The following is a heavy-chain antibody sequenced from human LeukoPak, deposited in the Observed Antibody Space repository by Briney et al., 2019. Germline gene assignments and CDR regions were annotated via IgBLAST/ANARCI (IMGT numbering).Heavy chain of an antibody. Sequence: SETLSLTCTVSGGSISSNYWGWIRQPPGKGLEWLGCIYSSGSTTYNPSLESRLTISIDTSKNHFSLKLSSVTAADTAVYYCAKRAVTTAAYSWFDPWGQGTLVTVSS. J-gene: IGHJ5*02. CDR2: IYSSGST. D-gene: IGHD2-2*01. CDR3: AKRAVTTAAYSWFDP. CDR1: GGSISSNY. V-gene: IGHV4-59*08.